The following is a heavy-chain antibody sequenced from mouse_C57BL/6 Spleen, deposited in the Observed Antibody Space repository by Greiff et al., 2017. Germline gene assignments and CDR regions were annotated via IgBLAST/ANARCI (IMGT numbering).Heavy chain of an antibody. CDR1: GYTFTDYY. J-gene: IGHJ2*01. V-gene: IGHV1-19*01. CDR3: ASSQLGTGNYFDY. Sequence: VQLQQSGPVLVKPGASVKMSCKASGYTFTDYYMNWVKQSHGKSLEWIGVINPYNGGTSYNQKFKGKATLTVDKSYSTAYMELNSLRSEDSAVYYCASSQLGTGNYFDYWGQGTTLTVSS. D-gene: IGHD4-1*02. CDR2: INPYNGGT.